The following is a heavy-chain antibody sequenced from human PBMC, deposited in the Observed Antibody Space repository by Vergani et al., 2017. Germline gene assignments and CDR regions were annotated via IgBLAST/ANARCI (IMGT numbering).Heavy chain of an antibody. J-gene: IGHJ4*02. CDR2: ISYDGSNK. V-gene: IGHV3-30*03. CDR3: ARSWRTGDRLDY. CDR1: GFTFSSYG. D-gene: IGHD7-27*01. Sequence: VQLVESGGGVVQPGRSLRLSCAASGFTFSSYGMHWVRQAPGKGLEWVAVISYDGSNKYYADSVKGRFTISRDNSKNTLYLQMNSLRAEDTAVYYCARSWRTGDRLDYWGQGTLVTVSS.